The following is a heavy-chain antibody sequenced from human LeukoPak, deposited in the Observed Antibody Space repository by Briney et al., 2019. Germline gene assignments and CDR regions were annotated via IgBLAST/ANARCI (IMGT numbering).Heavy chain of an antibody. J-gene: IGHJ4*02. CDR2: ISNKAHSYYT. Sequence: PGGSLRLSCAASGFIFSTYAMTWVRQAPGKGLEWVGRISNKAHSYYTQYAASVKGRFTISRDDSKNSLYLQMNSLKTEDTAVYYCARGHDYYDNSGYHPFDYWGQGTLVTVSS. CDR3: ARGHDYYDNSGYHPFDY. D-gene: IGHD3-22*01. V-gene: IGHV3-72*01. CDR1: GFIFSTYA.